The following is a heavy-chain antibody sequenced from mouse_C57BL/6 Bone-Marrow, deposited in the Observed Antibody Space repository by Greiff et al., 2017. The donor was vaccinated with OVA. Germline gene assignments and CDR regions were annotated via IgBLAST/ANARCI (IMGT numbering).Heavy chain of an antibody. Sequence: VQLKESGPGLVKPSQSLSLTCSVTGYSITSGYYWNWIRQFPGNKLEWMGYISYDGSNNYNPSLKNRISITRDTSKNQFFLKLNSVTTEDTATYYCARDEIYYGSSCFAYWGQGTLVTVSA. CDR2: ISYDGSN. CDR3: ARDEIYYGSSCFAY. V-gene: IGHV3-6*01. D-gene: IGHD1-1*01. J-gene: IGHJ3*01. CDR1: GYSITSGYY.